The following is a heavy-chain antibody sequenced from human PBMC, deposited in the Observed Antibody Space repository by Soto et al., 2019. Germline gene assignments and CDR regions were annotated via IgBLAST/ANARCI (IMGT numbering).Heavy chain of an antibody. D-gene: IGHD2-15*01. CDR3: ADAYCSGKGAFY. J-gene: IGHJ4*02. Sequence: GASVKVSCKASGGTFSSYAISWVRQAPGQGLEWMGGIIPIFGTANYAQKFQGRVTITADESTSTAYMELSSLRSEDTAVYYCADAYCSGKGAFYWGQGTLLTVAS. CDR2: IIPIFGTA. CDR1: GGTFSSYA. V-gene: IGHV1-69*13.